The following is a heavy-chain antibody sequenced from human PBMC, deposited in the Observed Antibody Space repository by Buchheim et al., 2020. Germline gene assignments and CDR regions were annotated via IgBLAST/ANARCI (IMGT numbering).Heavy chain of an antibody. D-gene: IGHD2/OR15-2a*01. CDR3: ARDFFSNWFDP. V-gene: IGHV1-69*06. CDR2: IIPFFGTA. CDR1: GGTLNNYA. Sequence: QVQLVQSGAEVKKPGSSVKVSCKASGGTLNNYAISWVRQAPEQELEWIGGIIPFFGTANYAQKFQGRLTITVGTTATTVYLELTSLTSEDTAIYYCARDFFSNWFDPWGQGTL. J-gene: IGHJ5*02.